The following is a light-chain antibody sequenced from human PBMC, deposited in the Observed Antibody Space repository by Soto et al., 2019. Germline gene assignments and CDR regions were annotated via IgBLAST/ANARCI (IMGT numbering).Light chain of an antibody. CDR3: QQSYRPPRT. CDR2: AAI. Sequence: DIQMTQSPSSLSASVGDRVTINCRASHVIARYLNWYQEKPGKAPQLLIYAAISLQTGVASRFSGSGSGTDFTLTITDLPPEDFATDDGQQSYRPPRTFGQGTKV. V-gene: IGKV1-39*01. J-gene: IGKJ1*01. CDR1: HVIARY.